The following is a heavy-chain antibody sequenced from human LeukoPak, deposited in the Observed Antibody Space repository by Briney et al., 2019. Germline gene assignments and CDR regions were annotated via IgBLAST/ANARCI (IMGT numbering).Heavy chain of an antibody. V-gene: IGHV3-11*04. CDR3: ATGDAGDWSFDP. Sequence: GGSLRLSCAASTFTFSDYYMSWIRQAPGKGLEWVSYISSSGSTIYYADSVKGRFAISRDNAKNSLYLQMNSLRAEDTAVYYCATGDAGDWSFDPWGQGTLVTVSS. D-gene: IGHD2-21*02. CDR1: TFTFSDYY. J-gene: IGHJ5*02. CDR2: ISSSGSTI.